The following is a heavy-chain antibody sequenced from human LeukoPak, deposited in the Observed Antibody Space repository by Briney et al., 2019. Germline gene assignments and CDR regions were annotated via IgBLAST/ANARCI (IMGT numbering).Heavy chain of an antibody. J-gene: IGHJ4*02. V-gene: IGHV3-30*01. Sequence: GGSLRLSCAASGFTFNTDAMHWVRQAPGKGLEWVSAISYDGSNKHYAYSVKGRFTISRDNSKNTLFLQMNSLRGDDTAAYYCATDDSGGYYGSFDYWGQGTLVTVSS. CDR2: ISYDGSNK. D-gene: IGHD3-22*01. CDR1: GFTFNTDA. CDR3: ATDDSGGYYGSFDY.